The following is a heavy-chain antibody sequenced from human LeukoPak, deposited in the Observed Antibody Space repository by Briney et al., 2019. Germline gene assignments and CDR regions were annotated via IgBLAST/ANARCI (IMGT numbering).Heavy chain of an antibody. CDR3: ARAPANGPAARIFDY. CDR2: INHSGST. Sequence: SETLSLTCAVYGGSFSDYYWSWIRQPPGKGLEWIGEINHSGSTNYNPSLKSRVTISVDTSKNQFSLKLSSVTAADTAVYYCARAPANGPAARIFDYWGQGTLVTVSS. V-gene: IGHV4-34*01. J-gene: IGHJ4*02. D-gene: IGHD2-2*01. CDR1: GGSFSDYY.